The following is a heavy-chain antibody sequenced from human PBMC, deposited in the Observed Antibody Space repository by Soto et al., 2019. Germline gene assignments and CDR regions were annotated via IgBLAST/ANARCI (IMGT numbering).Heavy chain of an antibody. CDR3: AREMLTRYTRAGGVDP. CDR1: GGTFSSYA. D-gene: IGHD3-16*02. CDR2: IIPIFGTA. V-gene: IGHV1-69*05. Sequence: SVKVSCKASGGTFSSYAISWVRQAPGQGLEWMGGIIPIFGTANYAEKFQGRVTMTRDTSTSTVYMELSSLRSEDTAVYYCAREMLTRYTRAGGVDPWGQGTLVTVSS. J-gene: IGHJ5*02.